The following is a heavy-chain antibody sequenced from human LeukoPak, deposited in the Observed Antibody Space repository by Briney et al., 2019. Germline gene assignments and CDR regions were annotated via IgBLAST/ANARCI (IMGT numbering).Heavy chain of an antibody. J-gene: IGHJ3*02. V-gene: IGHV4-59*01. CDR1: GGSISSYY. D-gene: IGHD6-13*01. Sequence: PSKTLSLTCTVSGGSISSYYWSWIRQPPGKGLEWIGYIYYSGSTNYNPSLKSRVTISVDTSKNQFSLKLSSVTAADTAVYYCARDLGEAADDAFDIWGQGTMVTVSS. CDR2: IYYSGST. CDR3: ARDLGEAADDAFDI.